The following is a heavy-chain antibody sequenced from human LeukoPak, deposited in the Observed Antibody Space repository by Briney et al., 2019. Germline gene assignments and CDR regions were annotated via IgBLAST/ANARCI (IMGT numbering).Heavy chain of an antibody. J-gene: IGHJ4*02. CDR1: GFTFSGSA. D-gene: IGHD3-3*01. V-gene: IGHV3-73*01. CDR2: IRSKANSYAT. CDR3: TTNYDFWSGPSPFDY. Sequence: GGSLRLSCAASGFTFSGSAMHLVRQASGKGLEWVGRIRSKANSYATAYAASVKGRFTISRDDSKNTAYLQMNSLKTEDTAVYYCTTNYDFWSGPSPFDYWGQGTLVTVSS.